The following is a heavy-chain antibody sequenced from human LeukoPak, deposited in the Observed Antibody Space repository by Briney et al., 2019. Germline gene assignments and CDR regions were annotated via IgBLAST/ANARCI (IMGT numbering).Heavy chain of an antibody. CDR2: IYYSGST. D-gene: IGHD3-3*01. CDR3: ARDSDFWSGYYYMDV. V-gene: IGHV4-59*01. J-gene: IGHJ6*03. Sequence: TSETLSLTCTVSGGSISSYYWSWIRQPPGKGLEWIGYIYYSGSTNYNPSLKSRVTISVDTSKNQFSLKLSSVTAADTAVYYCARDSDFWSGYYYMDVWGKGTTVTVSS. CDR1: GGSISSYY.